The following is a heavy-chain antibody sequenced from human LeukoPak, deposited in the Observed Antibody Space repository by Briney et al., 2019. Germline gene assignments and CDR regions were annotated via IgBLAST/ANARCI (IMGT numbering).Heavy chain of an antibody. CDR2: ISSDGSTT. CDR1: GFTFSSYW. CDR3: ARIPYSSGTVDY. V-gene: IGHV3-74*01. Sequence: GGSLRPSCAASGFTFSSYWMHWVRQAPGKGLVWVSRISSDGSTTNYADSAKGRFTISRDNAKNTLYLQMNSLRAEDTAVYYCARIPYSSGTVDYWGQGTLVTVSS. D-gene: IGHD6-19*01. J-gene: IGHJ4*02.